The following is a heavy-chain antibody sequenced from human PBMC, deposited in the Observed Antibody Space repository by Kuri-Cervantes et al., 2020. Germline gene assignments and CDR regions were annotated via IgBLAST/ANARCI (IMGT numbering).Heavy chain of an antibody. Sequence: SCAVSGGSISSGGYSWSWIRQPPGKGLEWIGYIYHSGSTYYNPSLKSRVTISVDRSKNQFSLKLSSVTAADTAVYYCARDLAMGSGRYGMDVWGQGTTVTVSS. V-gene: IGHV4-30-2*01. CDR1: GGSISSGGYS. CDR3: ARDLAMGSGRYGMDV. J-gene: IGHJ6*02. CDR2: IYHSGST. D-gene: IGHD6-19*01.